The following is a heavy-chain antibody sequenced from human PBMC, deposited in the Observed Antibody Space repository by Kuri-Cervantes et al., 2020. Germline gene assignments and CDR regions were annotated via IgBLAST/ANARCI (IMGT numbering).Heavy chain of an antibody. Sequence: GESLKISCAASGFTFSSYAMSWVRQAPGKGLEWVSAISGSGGSTYYADSVKGRFTISRDNSKNTLYLQMNSLKTEDTAVYYCTTDQITYYDFTRYFDYWGQGTLVTVSS. D-gene: IGHD3-3*01. CDR2: ISGSGGST. CDR3: TTDQITYYDFTRYFDY. CDR1: GFTFSSYA. V-gene: IGHV3-23*01. J-gene: IGHJ4*02.